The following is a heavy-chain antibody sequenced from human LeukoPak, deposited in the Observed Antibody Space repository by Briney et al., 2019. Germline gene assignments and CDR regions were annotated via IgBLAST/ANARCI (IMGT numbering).Heavy chain of an antibody. CDR3: AKDMVRGVSTVTDY. J-gene: IGHJ4*02. CDR1: GFTFSSYG. Sequence: GGSLRLSCAASGFTFSSYGMHWVRQAPGKGLEWVAFIRYDGSNKYSADPVKGRFTISRDNSKNTLYLQMNSMRAEDTAVYYCAKDMVRGVSTVTDYWGQGTLVTVSS. V-gene: IGHV3-30*02. CDR2: IRYDGSNK. D-gene: IGHD3-10*01.